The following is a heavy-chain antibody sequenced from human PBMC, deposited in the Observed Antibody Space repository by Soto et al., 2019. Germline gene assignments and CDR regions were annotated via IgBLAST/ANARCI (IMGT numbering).Heavy chain of an antibody. Sequence: SETLSLTCTVSGGSISSYYWSWIRQPPGKGLEWIGYIYYSGSTNYNPSLKSRVTISVDTSKNQFSLKLSSVTAADTAVYYCARTPRSGAYYYMDVWGKGTTVTVSS. J-gene: IGHJ6*03. D-gene: IGHD3-10*01. V-gene: IGHV4-59*08. CDR3: ARTPRSGAYYYMDV. CDR2: IYYSGST. CDR1: GGSISSYY.